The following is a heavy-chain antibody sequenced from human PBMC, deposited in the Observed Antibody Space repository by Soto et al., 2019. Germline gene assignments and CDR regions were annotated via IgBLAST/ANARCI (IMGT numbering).Heavy chain of an antibody. CDR3: AKNETTRPWFAP. D-gene: IGHD1-1*01. J-gene: IGHJ5*02. CDR2: IYYIGTT. V-gene: IGHV4-31*03. Sequence: PSETLSLTCTVSGGSISNGNYYCSLIRQLPGKGLEWIGNIYYIGTTSYNPSLKSRVTMSIDTSSNQFSLKLRSVVAADTEIDYCAKNETTRPWFAPWGKGTLVTVS. CDR1: GGSISNGNYY.